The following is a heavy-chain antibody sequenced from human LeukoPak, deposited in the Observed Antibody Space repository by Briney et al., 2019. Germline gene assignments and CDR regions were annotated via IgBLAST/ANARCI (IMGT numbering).Heavy chain of an antibody. Sequence: DPSETLSLTCTVSGGSISSYYWSWIRQPPGKGLEWIGYIYYSGSTNYNPSLKSRVTISVDTSKNQFSLKLSSVTAADTAVYYCARDLKGSSSGVAADWGQGTLVTVSS. D-gene: IGHD6-6*01. CDR1: GGSISSYY. V-gene: IGHV4-59*01. J-gene: IGHJ4*02. CDR3: ARDLKGSSSGVAAD. CDR2: IYYSGST.